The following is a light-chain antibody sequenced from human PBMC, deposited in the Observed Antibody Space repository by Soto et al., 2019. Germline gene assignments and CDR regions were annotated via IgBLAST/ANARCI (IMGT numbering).Light chain of an antibody. J-gene: IGKJ2*01. CDR3: QQYSSYPYI. CDR2: KAS. Sequence: DIQMTQSPSTLSASVGDRVTITCRASQSIGSWLAWYQQIPGKAPNLLIYKASTLESGVPSRFSGSGSGTEFTLPISSLQPDDFATYYCQQYSSYPYIFGQGTKLEIK. CDR1: QSIGSW. V-gene: IGKV1-5*03.